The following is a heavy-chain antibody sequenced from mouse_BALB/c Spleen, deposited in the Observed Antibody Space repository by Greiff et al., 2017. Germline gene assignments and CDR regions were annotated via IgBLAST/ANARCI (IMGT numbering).Heavy chain of an antibody. CDR3: ARRKYGNFAMDD. CDR2: ISNGGGST. V-gene: IGHV5-12-2*01. CDR1: GFTFSSYT. D-gene: IGHD2-1*01. Sequence: DVQLVESGGGLVQPGGSLKLSCAASGFTFSSYTMSWVRQTPEKRLEWVAYISNGGGSTYYPDTVKGRFTISRDNAKNTLYLQMSSLKSEDTAMYYCARRKYGNFAMDDWGQGTSVTVSS. J-gene: IGHJ4*01.